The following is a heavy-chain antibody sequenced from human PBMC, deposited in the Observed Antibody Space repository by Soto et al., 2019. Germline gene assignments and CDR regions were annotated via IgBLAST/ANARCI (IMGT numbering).Heavy chain of an antibody. CDR1: GYSFTSYW. Sequence: GESLKISCKVSGYSFTSYWISGVRQMPGKGLEWMGRIDPSDSYTNYSPSFQGHVTISADKSISTAYLQWSSLKASDTAMYYCARQSPGSGHLYYYYYGMDVWGQGTTVTVSS. V-gene: IGHV5-10-1*01. CDR2: IDPSDSYT. CDR3: ARQSPGSGHLYYYYYGMDV. J-gene: IGHJ6*02. D-gene: IGHD6-19*01.